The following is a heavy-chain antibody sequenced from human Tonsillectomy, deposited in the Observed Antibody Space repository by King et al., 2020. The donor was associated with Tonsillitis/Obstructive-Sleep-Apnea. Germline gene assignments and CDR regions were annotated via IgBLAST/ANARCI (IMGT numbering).Heavy chain of an antibody. CDR1: GITLSNAW. J-gene: IGHJ6*03. V-gene: IGHV3-15*01. CDR2: IKSKADDGTT. D-gene: IGHD6-6*01. Sequence: VQLVESGGGLVTPGGPLRLSCAGSGITLSNAWMSWARQPPGKGLEWVGRIKSKADDGTTEYVTPVRGRFTNARDDSKNTLYLQVNTQKTEDTAVYYCTTDRIKTVVLCYDCYMDVWGKGTTVTVSS. CDR3: TTDRIKTVVLCYDCYMDV.